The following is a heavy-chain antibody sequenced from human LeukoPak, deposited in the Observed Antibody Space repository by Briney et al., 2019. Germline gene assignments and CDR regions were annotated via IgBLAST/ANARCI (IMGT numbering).Heavy chain of an antibody. J-gene: IGHJ3*02. CDR1: GYTFGNYY. CDR3: ARKWGDAFHI. CDR2: INPGGGGT. V-gene: IGHV1-46*01. D-gene: IGHD1-26*01. Sequence: ASVKVSCKAAGYTFGNYYMHWVRQAPGQGLEWMGIINPGGGGTTYAQKFQGRVTMNTDSSTSTAYMELSSLRSEDTAVYYCARKWGDAFHIWGQGTMVIVSS.